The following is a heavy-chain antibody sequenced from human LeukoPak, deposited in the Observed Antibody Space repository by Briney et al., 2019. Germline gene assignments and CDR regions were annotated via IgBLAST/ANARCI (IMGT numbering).Heavy chain of an antibody. CDR1: GFTFHHYA. D-gene: IGHD3-22*01. CDR3: ARGKCYDSSGYYRVIDY. J-gene: IGHJ4*02. V-gene: IGHV3-30*04. Sequence: GGSLRLSCAASGFTFHHYAMHWVRQAPGKGLEWVAVISYDGGNKYYADSVKGRFTISRDNSKNTLYLQMNSLRADDPAVYYCARGKCYDSSGYYRVIDYWGQGT. CDR2: ISYDGGNK.